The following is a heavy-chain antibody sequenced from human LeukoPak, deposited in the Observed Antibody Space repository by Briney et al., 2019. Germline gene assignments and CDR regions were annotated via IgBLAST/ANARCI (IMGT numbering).Heavy chain of an antibody. J-gene: IGHJ4*02. CDR2: ISSSSSTI. Sequence: GGSLRLSCAASGFTFSSYEMNWVRQAPGKGLEWVSYISSSSSTIYYADSVKGRFTISRDNAKNSLYLQMNSLRAEDTAVYYCARVEGVGATTSVIVGFDYWGQGTLVTVSS. CDR1: GFTFSSYE. CDR3: ARVEGVGATTSVIVGFDY. V-gene: IGHV3-48*01. D-gene: IGHD1-26*01.